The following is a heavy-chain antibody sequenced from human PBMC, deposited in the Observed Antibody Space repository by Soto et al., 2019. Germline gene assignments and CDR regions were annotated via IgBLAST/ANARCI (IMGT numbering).Heavy chain of an antibody. CDR1: GGTFSSYT. V-gene: IGHV1-69*02. J-gene: IGHJ4*02. D-gene: IGHD3-9*01. CDR3: ASGLTGGAFDY. CDR2: IIPILGIA. Sequence: QVQLVQSGAEVKKPGSSVKVSCKASGGTFSSYTISCVRQAPGQGLEWMGRIIPILGIANYAQKFQGRVTITADKSTSTAYMELSSLRSEDTAVYYCASGLTGGAFDYWGQGHLVTVSS.